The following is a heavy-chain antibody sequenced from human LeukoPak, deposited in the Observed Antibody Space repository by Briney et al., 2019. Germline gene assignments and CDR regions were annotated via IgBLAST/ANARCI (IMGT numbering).Heavy chain of an antibody. V-gene: IGHV3-30*03. J-gene: IGHJ6*02. CDR1: GFTFSSYG. Sequence: GGSLRLSCAASGFTFSSYGMHWVRQAPGKGLEWVAVISYDGSNKYYADSVKGRFTISRDNSKNTLYLQMNSLRAEDTAVYYCARDPELHVDYYYYGMDVWGQGTTVTVSS. CDR3: ARDPELHVDYYYYGMDV. D-gene: IGHD2-15*01. CDR2: ISYDGSNK.